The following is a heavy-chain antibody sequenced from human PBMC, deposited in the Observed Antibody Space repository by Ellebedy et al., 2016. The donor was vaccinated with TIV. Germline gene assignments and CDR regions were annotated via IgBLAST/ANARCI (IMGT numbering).Heavy chain of an antibody. CDR2: INNDGSST. CDR1: RVTFRSYW. V-gene: IGHV3-74*01. Sequence: GESLKIYCAASRVTFRSYWMHWVRQAPGEGLVWVARINNDGSSTNYADSVKGRFTISRDNAESILYLQMNSLRVEDTAMYYCAGDLDVWGQGILVTVSS. J-gene: IGHJ4*02. D-gene: IGHD3-3*01. CDR3: AGDLDV.